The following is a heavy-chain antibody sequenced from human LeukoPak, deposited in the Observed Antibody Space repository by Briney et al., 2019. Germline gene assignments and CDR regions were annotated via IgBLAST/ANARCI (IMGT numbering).Heavy chain of an antibody. J-gene: IGHJ4*02. CDR2: INHSGST. D-gene: IGHD3-10*01. Sequence: SETLSLTCAVSGGSISSSNWWSWVRQPPGKGLEWIGEINHSGSTNYNPSLKSRVTISVDTSKNQFSLKLSSVTAADTAVYYCARLPGYGSGSYYNGYWGQGTLVTVSS. CDR3: ARLPGYGSGSYYNGY. CDR1: GGSISSSNW. V-gene: IGHV4-4*02.